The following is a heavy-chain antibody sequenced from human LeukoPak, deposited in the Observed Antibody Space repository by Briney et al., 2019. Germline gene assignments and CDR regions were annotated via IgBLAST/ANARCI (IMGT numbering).Heavy chain of an antibody. Sequence: ASVKVSCKASGYTFTGYYMHWVRQAPGQGLEWMGWINPNSGGTNYAQKFQGRVTMTRDTSIGTAYMELSRLRSDDTAVYYCAKVVTGTTAGFADYWGQGTLVTVSS. CDR2: INPNSGGT. V-gene: IGHV1-2*02. D-gene: IGHD1-20*01. CDR3: AKVVTGTTAGFADY. CDR1: GYTFTGYY. J-gene: IGHJ4*02.